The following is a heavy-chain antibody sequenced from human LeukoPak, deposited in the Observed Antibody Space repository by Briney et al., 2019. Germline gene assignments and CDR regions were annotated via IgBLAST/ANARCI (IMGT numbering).Heavy chain of an antibody. V-gene: IGHV4-39*01. CDR3: ARHPHYYFDDTAR. D-gene: IGHD3-22*01. J-gene: IGHJ4*02. CDR1: GDSVSTSNSC. Sequence: SETLSLTCTVSGDSVSTSNSCWGWIRQPPGKGLEWIGSMFYSANTYYNPSLKSRVTISVDTSKNQLSLRLSSVTAADTAVYYCARHPHYYFDDTARWGQGTLVTVSS. CDR2: MFYSANT.